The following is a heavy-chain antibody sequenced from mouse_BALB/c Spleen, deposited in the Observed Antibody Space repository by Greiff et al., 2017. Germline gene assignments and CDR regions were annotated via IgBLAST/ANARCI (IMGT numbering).Heavy chain of an antibody. CDR3: NADYMDY. Sequence: EVQLQQSGADLVRPGASVKLSCTASGFNIKDYYMHWVKQRPEQGLEWIGWIDPENGDTEYAPKFQGQATMTADTSSNTACLQLSSLTSEDTAIYYCNADYMDYWGQGTTLTVSA. CDR2: IDPENGDT. CDR1: GFNIKDYY. J-gene: IGHJ2*01. V-gene: IGHV14-4*02.